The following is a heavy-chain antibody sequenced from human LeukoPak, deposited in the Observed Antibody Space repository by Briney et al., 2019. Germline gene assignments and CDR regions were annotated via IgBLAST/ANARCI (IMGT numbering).Heavy chain of an antibody. Sequence: ASVKVSCKASGYTFTGYYMHWVRQAPGQGLEWMGWINPNSGGTNYAQKFQGRVTMTRDTSISTAYMELSRLRSDDTAVYYCARVSYGSGNRDAFDIWGQGTMVTVSS. CDR2: INPNSGGT. CDR1: GYTFTGYY. CDR3: ARVSYGSGNRDAFDI. D-gene: IGHD3-10*01. V-gene: IGHV1-2*02. J-gene: IGHJ3*02.